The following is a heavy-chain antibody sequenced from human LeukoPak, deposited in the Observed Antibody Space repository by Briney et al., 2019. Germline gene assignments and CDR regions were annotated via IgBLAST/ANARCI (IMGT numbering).Heavy chain of an antibody. Sequence: GGSLRLSCAASGFTFSIYWMSWVRQAPGKGLEWVANIKQDGSDKYHVDSVKGRFTISRDNAKNSLYLQMNSLRAEDTAVYYCARDSGDSCFDYWGQGALVTVSS. V-gene: IGHV3-7*01. CDR3: ARDSGDSCFDY. CDR1: GFTFSIYW. CDR2: IKQDGSDK. D-gene: IGHD5-18*01. J-gene: IGHJ4*02.